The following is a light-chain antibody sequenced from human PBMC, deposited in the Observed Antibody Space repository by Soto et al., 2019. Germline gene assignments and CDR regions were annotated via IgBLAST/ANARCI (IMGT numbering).Light chain of an antibody. V-gene: IGLV2-11*01. Sequence: QSALTQPRSVSGSPGQSVTISCTGTSSDVGIYNYVSWYQQHPGKAPKLIIYDVSKWPSGVPDRFSGSKSGNTASLTISGLQVEGEADYYCSSYAGSYTVIFGGGTKLTVL. CDR2: DVS. CDR3: SSYAGSYTVI. J-gene: IGLJ2*01. CDR1: SSDVGIYNY.